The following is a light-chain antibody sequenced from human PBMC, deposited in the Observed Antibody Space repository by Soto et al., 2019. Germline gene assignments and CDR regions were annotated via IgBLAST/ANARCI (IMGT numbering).Light chain of an antibody. CDR2: DAS. Sequence: EIVLTQSPDTLSLSPGERATLSCWCSQSVSSSYLAWYQQKPGQAPRLLIYDASNRATGIPARFSGSGSGTDFTLTISSLEPEDFAVYYCQQYSSSPPITFGQGTRLEI. CDR1: QSVSSSY. V-gene: IGKV3-20*01. CDR3: QQYSSSPPIT. J-gene: IGKJ5*01.